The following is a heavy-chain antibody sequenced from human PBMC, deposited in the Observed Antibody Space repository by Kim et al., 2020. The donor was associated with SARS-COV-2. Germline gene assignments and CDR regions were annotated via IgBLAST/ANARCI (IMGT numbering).Heavy chain of an antibody. J-gene: IGHJ4*02. CDR3: AKGVPYSGVDY. D-gene: IGHD2-15*01. V-gene: IGHV3-23*01. Sequence: GGSLRLSCAASGFTFSNYSMSWVRQAPGKGLEWVSGISGSGSGTYYADPVKGRFTISRDNSKNTLYLQMNSLRAEDTALYYCAKGVPYSGVDYWGQGTLVTVSS. CDR1: GFTFSNYS. CDR2: ISGSGSGT.